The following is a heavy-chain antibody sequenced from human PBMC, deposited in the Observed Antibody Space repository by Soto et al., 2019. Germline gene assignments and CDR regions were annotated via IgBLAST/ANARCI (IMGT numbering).Heavy chain of an antibody. V-gene: IGHV4-34*01. J-gene: IGHJ5*02. CDR1: GGSFSGYY. D-gene: IGHD3-10*01. Sequence: QVQLQQWGAGLLKPSETLSLTCAVYGGSFSGYYWSWIRQPPGKGLEWIGEINHSGSTNYNPSLRSRVTISXXTXKXXFSRKLSSVTAADTAVYYCARGRITMVRGRNWFDPWGQGTLVTVSS. CDR2: INHSGST. CDR3: ARGRITMVRGRNWFDP.